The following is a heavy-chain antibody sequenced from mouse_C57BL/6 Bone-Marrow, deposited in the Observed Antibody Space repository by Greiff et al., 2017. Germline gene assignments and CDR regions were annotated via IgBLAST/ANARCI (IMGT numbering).Heavy chain of an antibody. CDR1: GFTFSSYG. CDR3: ASPITTVYYYAMDY. V-gene: IGHV5-6*01. D-gene: IGHD1-1*01. J-gene: IGHJ4*01. CDR2: ISSGGSYT. Sequence: EVNVVESGGDLVKPGGSLKLSCAASGFTFSSYGMSWVRQTPDKRLEWVATISSGGSYTYYPDSVKGRFTISRDNAKNTLYLQMSSLKSEDTAMYYCASPITTVYYYAMDYWGQGTSVTVSS.